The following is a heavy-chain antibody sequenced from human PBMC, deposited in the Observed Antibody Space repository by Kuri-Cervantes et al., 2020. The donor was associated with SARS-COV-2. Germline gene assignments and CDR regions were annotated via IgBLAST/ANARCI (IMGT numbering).Heavy chain of an antibody. D-gene: IGHD2-21*01. Sequence: GSLRLSCTVSGGSISSDYWSWIRQPPGKGLEWIGHMYYSGSTNYNPSLKSRVTISVDTSKNQFSLKLSSVTAADTAVYYCARQNLLFDIWGQGTMVTVSS. CDR1: GGSISSDY. CDR2: MYYSGST. CDR3: ARQNLLFDI. V-gene: IGHV4-59*01. J-gene: IGHJ3*02.